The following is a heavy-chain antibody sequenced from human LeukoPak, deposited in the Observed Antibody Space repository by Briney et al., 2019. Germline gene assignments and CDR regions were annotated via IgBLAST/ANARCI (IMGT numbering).Heavy chain of an antibody. CDR2: ISGSGGST. CDR1: GFTFSSYA. Sequence: PGGSLRLSCAASGFTFSSYAMSWVRQAPGKGLEWVSAISGSGGSTYYADSVKGRFTISRDNSKNTLYLQMNSLRAEDTAVYYCAKGPLREYYYDSSGYYLDYWGQGTLSPSPQ. V-gene: IGHV3-23*01. CDR3: AKGPLREYYYDSSGYYLDY. J-gene: IGHJ4*02. D-gene: IGHD3-22*01.